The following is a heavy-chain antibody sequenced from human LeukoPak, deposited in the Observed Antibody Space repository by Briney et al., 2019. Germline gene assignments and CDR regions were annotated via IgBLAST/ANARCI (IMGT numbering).Heavy chain of an antibody. CDR1: GYTFTDYY. CDR3: ARGRNIEMTTMSGGSDY. V-gene: IGHV1-2*02. D-gene: IGHD5-24*01. Sequence: ASVKVSCKASGYTFTDYYMHWVREAPGQGLEWMGWLNPNSGDTNYAQKFQGRVSMTRDSSISTAYMDLSDLRSDDTAVYSCARGRNIEMTTMSGGSDYWGQGTLVTVSS. CDR2: LNPNSGDT. J-gene: IGHJ4*02.